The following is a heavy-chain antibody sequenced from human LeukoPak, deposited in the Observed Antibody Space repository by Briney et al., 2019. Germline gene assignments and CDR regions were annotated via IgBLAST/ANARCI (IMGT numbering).Heavy chain of an antibody. CDR1: GYSFTSYC. V-gene: IGHV5-51*01. D-gene: IGHD1-26*01. Sequence: GKSLKISCQVSGYSFTSYCIGWVRQLPGKGLEWMGIIYPGDSGPTYSPSFQGQVTISVDKSINTAYLQWSSLQASDTAMYYCGMSGDRVPLQDDVFDVWGQGTMVTVST. J-gene: IGHJ3*01. CDR3: GMSGDRVPLQDDVFDV. CDR2: IYPGDSGP.